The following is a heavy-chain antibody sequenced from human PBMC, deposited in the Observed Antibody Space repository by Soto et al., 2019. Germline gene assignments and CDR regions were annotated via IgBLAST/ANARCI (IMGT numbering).Heavy chain of an antibody. Sequence: HGESLKISCKASGYTFTSYWIGWVRQVPGKGLEWVGYIYPGDSDTRYSPSFQGQVTISADTSISTAYLQWTSLKASDTAMYYCARSRRGAYSSGWYSPSAYYNYEIDVWGQGIKVTVSS. J-gene: IGHJ6*02. CDR2: IYPGDSDT. V-gene: IGHV5-51*01. D-gene: IGHD6-19*01. CDR1: GYTFTSYW. CDR3: ARSRRGAYSSGWYSPSAYYNYEIDV.